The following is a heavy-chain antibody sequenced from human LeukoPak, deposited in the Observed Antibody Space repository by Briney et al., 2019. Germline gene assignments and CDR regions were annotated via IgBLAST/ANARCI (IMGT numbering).Heavy chain of an antibody. CDR3: AKAHGSGYYFLY. Sequence: GRSLRLSCAASGFTFDDYAMHWVRQAPGKGLEWVSGISWNSGSIGYADSVKGRFTISRDNAKNSLYLQVNSLRAEDTALYYCAKAHGSGYYFLYWGQGTLVTVSS. CDR2: ISWNSGSI. D-gene: IGHD2/OR15-2a*01. V-gene: IGHV3-9*01. CDR1: GFTFDDYA. J-gene: IGHJ4*02.